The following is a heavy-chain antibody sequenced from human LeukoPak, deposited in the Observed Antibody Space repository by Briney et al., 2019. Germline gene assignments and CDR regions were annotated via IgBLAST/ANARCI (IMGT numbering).Heavy chain of an antibody. CDR1: GGSISSYY. CDR2: IYYSGST. V-gene: IGHV4-59*12. CDR3: ARAPYYDFWSGYSSFDY. D-gene: IGHD3-3*01. Sequence: KASETLSLTCTVSGGSISSYYWSWIRQPPGKGLEWIGYIYYSGSTNYNPSLKSRVTISVDTSKNQFSLKLSSVTAADTAVYYCARAPYYDFWSGYSSFDYWGQGTLVTVSS. J-gene: IGHJ4*02.